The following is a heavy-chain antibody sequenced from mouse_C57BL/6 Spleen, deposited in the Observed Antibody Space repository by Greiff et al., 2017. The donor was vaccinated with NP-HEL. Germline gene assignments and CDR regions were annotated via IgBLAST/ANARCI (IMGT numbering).Heavy chain of an antibody. CDR3: ARSYYSNYVDAMDY. J-gene: IGHJ4*01. D-gene: IGHD2-5*01. CDR1: GYTFTSYW. CDR2: IPPNSGST. V-gene: IGHV1-64*01. Sequence: VQLQQPGAELVKPGASVKLSCKASGYTFTSYWMHWVKQRPGQGLEWIGMIPPNSGSTNYNEKFKSKATLTVDKSSSTAYMQLSSLTSEDSAVYYCARSYYSNYVDAMDYWGQGTSVTVSS.